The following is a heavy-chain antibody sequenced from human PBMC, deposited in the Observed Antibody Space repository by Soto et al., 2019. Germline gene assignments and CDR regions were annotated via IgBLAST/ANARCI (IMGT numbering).Heavy chain of an antibody. J-gene: IGHJ4*02. CDR3: VKWNGFGES. Sequence: EVQLLESGGGSVQPGGSLKLSCAVYGFSISEYGVTWVRQPPGKGLYWVSGFSGGRGGTFYADSVRGRFTISRDDSRNMVYLQMDSLGVEDTAVYYCVKWNGFGESWGQGTMVTVSS. CDR2: FSGGRGGT. CDR1: GFSISEYG. D-gene: IGHD1-1*01. V-gene: IGHV3-23*01.